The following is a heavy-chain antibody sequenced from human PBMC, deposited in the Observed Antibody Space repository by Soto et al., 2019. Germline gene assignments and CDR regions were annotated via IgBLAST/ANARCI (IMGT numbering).Heavy chain of an antibody. J-gene: IGHJ6*02. V-gene: IGHV3-13*05. CDR1: GFTFSNFD. CDR2: IGAARDP. Sequence: HPGGSLRLSCATSGFTFSNFDMHWVRQVPGKGLEWVSAIGAARDPYYLGSEKGRFTISRENAKNSVYLQMNDLRAGDSAVYYCARAYTGRLPRRADYYYAMDVWGQGTTVTVSS. D-gene: IGHD2-2*02. CDR3: ARAYTGRLPRRADYYYAMDV.